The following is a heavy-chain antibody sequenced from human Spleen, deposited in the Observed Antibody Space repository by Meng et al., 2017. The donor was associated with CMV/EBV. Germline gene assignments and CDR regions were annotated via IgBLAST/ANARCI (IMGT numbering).Heavy chain of an antibody. J-gene: IGHJ4*02. D-gene: IGHD3/OR15-3a*01. CDR2: IKSKFVGGTI. CDR1: GFTFSNAW. V-gene: IGHV3-15*01. Sequence: GGPLRLSCEASGFTFSNAWMNWVRQAPGKGLEWVGRIKSKFVGGTIDYAVPVKGRFIISRDDSKNTAYLQMNSLKTEDTAVYYCATGGLGLNYWGQGTLVTVSS. CDR3: ATGGLGLNY.